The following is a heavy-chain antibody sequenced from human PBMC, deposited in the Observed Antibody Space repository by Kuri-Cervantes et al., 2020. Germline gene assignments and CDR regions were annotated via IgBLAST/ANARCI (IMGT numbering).Heavy chain of an antibody. Sequence: GSLRLSCSVSGGSMSPYYWSWIRQPAGKGLEWIGSIYHSGSTNYNPSLKSRVTISVDKSKNQFSLKLSSVTAADTAVYYCARDGLRKTGQDAFDIWGQGTMVTVSS. V-gene: IGHV4-4*07. CDR1: GGSMSPYY. CDR2: IYHSGST. CDR3: ARDGLRKTGQDAFDI. J-gene: IGHJ3*02. D-gene: IGHD3/OR15-3a*01.